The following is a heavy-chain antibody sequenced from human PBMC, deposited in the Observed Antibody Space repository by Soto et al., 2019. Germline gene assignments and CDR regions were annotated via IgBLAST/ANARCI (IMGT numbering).Heavy chain of an antibody. CDR1: GFTFSSYW. J-gene: IGHJ4*02. CDR2: INSDGSST. V-gene: IGHV3-74*01. CDR3: ASNSGYDPHPDY. Sequence: EVQLVESGGGLVQPGGSLRLSCAASGFTFSSYWMHWVRQAPGKGLVWVSRINSDGSSTSYADSVKGRFTISRDNAKNTLYLQMNSLRAEDTAVYYCASNSGYDPHPDYWGQGTLVTVSS. D-gene: IGHD5-12*01.